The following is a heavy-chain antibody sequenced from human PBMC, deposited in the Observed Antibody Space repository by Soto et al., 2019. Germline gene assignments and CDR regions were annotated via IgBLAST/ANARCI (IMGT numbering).Heavy chain of an antibody. CDR3: ASPEWFDDSIDI. CDR1: GFTFSNYW. Sequence: GGSLRLSCTASGFTFSNYWMTWVRQAPGEGLEWVASINRDGSEKYYLDSVKGRFTISRDNTENSLYLQMNSLRVEDTAVYYCASPEWFDDSIDIWGQGTMVTVSS. D-gene: IGHD3-3*01. V-gene: IGHV3-7*02. J-gene: IGHJ3*02. CDR2: INRDGSEK.